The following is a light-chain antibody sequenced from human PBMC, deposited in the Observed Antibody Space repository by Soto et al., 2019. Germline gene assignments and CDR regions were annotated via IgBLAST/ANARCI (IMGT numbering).Light chain of an antibody. J-gene: IGLJ2*01. CDR1: SGGIANNY. CDR3: QSYDSSFVL. V-gene: IGLV6-57*03. CDR2: EHN. Sequence: NFMLTQPHSVAESPGETVTLSCPRTSGGIANNYVQWYQQRPGSAHSIVIYEHNQRPCGVPDRFSGSTDGSSNSASLTISGRQTEDEADYSGQSYDSSFVLFGGGTKLTVL.